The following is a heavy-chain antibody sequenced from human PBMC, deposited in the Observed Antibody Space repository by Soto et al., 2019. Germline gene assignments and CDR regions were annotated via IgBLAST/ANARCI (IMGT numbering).Heavy chain of an antibody. CDR1: GFTFSSYA. J-gene: IGHJ5*02. CDR2: ISVSGGNT. V-gene: IGHV3-23*01. D-gene: IGHD3-16*01. Sequence: GGSLRLSCAASGFTFSSYAMNWVRQAPGKGLEWVSGISVSGGNTYYADSVKGRFTISRDNSKNTLYLQMNSLRAENTAVYYCAKEPPARGGGWFDPWGQGTLVTVSS. CDR3: AKEPPARGGGWFDP.